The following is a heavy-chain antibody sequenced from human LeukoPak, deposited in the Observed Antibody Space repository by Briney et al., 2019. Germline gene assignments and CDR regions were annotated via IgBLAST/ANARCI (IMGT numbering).Heavy chain of an antibody. CDR1: GFTFSDYY. V-gene: IGHV3-11*01. Sequence: PGGSLRLSCAASGFTFSDYYMSWIRQAPGKGLEWVSYISSSGSTIYYADSVKGRFTISRDNAKNSLHLQMNSLRAEDTAVYYCARDRGTGPPNGNWFDPWGQGTLVTVSS. J-gene: IGHJ5*02. D-gene: IGHD1-1*01. CDR2: ISSSGSTI. CDR3: ARDRGTGPPNGNWFDP.